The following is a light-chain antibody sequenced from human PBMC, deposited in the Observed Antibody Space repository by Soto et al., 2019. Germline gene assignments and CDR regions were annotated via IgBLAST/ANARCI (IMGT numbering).Light chain of an antibody. CDR2: DAS. V-gene: IGKV3-11*01. CDR3: QQRRSWPPTIT. CDR1: QSISY. J-gene: IGKJ5*01. Sequence: VLTQSPATLSLTQGERATLSCRASQSISYLSWFQQQPGQAPRPLIYDASTRATGLPARFSGSGSGTDLTLTISSLEPEDFAVYYCQQRRSWPPTITFGQGTRLAI.